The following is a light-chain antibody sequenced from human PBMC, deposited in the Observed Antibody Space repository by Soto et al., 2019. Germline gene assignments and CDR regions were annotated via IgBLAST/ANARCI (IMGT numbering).Light chain of an antibody. CDR2: AAS. CDR3: QQYHSYYPWT. J-gene: IGKJ1*01. V-gene: IGKV1-39*01. Sequence: EIQMTQSPASLSASVGDRATITCRASQSISSYLNWYQQKPGKAPKLLMYAASSLESGVPSRFSGSGSGTEFTLTINSLQPDDSATYYCQQYHSYYPWTFGQGTKVDIK. CDR1: QSISSY.